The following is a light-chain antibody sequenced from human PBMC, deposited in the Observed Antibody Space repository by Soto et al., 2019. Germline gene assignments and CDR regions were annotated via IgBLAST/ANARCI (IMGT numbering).Light chain of an antibody. CDR2: EVS. CDR1: SSDVGSYDL. J-gene: IGLJ1*01. Sequence: QSVLTQPASVSGSPGQSITISCTGTSSDVGSYDLVSWFQHHPGKAPKLMIYEVSKRPSGVSNRFSGSKSGNTASLTISGLQAEDEADYFCCSYAGSGTFYVFGIGTKVTVL. CDR3: CSYAGSGTFYV. V-gene: IGLV2-23*02.